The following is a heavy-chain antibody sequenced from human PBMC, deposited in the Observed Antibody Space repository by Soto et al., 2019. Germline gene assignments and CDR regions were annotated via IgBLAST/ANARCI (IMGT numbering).Heavy chain of an antibody. J-gene: IGHJ6*02. D-gene: IGHD6-13*01. CDR1: GFTFSSYA. V-gene: IGHV3-23*01. CDR2: ISGSGGST. Sequence: LRLSCAASGFTFSSYAMSWVRQAPGKGLEWVSAISGSGGSTYYADSVKGRFTISRDNSKNTLYLQMNSLRAEDTAVYYCAKDSSIAAAGESYYYYGMDVWGQGTTVTVSS. CDR3: AKDSSIAAAGESYYYYGMDV.